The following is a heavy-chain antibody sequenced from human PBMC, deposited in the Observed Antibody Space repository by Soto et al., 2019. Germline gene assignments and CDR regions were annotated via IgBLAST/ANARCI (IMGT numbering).Heavy chain of an antibody. CDR3: ARDAVALGAFDI. CDR1: GGSISSGGYS. Sequence: QLQLQESGSGLVKPSQTLSLTCAVSGGSISSGGYSWSWIRQPPGKGLEWIGYIYHSGSTYYNPSLQSRXXIXVXXSKNQFSLKLSSVTAADTAVYYCARDAVALGAFDIWGQGTMVTVSS. CDR2: IYHSGST. D-gene: IGHD3-16*01. V-gene: IGHV4-30-2*01. J-gene: IGHJ3*02.